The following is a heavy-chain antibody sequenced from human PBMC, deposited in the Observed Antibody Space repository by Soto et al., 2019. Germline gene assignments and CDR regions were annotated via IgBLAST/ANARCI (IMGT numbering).Heavy chain of an antibody. CDR2: MNPNSGNT. J-gene: IGHJ5*01. D-gene: IGHD1-26*01. V-gene: IGHV1-8*01. CDR3: AKDLPGELLPTCFDS. Sequence: ASVKVSCKASGYTFTSYDINWVRQATGQGLEWMGWMNPNSGNTGYAQKFQGRVTMTRNTSISTAYMELSSLRAEDTAVYYCAKDLPGELLPTCFDSWGQGTLVTVS. CDR1: GYTFTSYD.